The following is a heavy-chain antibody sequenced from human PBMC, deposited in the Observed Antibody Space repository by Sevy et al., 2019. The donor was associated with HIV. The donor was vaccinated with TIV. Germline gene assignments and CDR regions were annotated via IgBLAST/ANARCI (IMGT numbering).Heavy chain of an antibody. D-gene: IGHD6-19*01. CDR1: GGSISSTTYY. V-gene: IGHV4-39*01. CDR3: ARHGGIAVATLDY. Sequence: SETLSLTCTVSGGSISSTTYYWVWIRQPPGKGLEWIASIYYSGSTYYDVSLESRVTISVDMSENQFSLRLSSVTAADTAVYYCARHGGIAVATLDYWGQGTLVTVSS. J-gene: IGHJ4*02. CDR2: IYYSGST.